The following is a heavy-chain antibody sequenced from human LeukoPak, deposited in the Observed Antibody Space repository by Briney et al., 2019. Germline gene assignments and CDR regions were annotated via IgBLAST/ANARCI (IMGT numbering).Heavy chain of an antibody. Sequence: GGSLRLSCAASGFTFTNYGMTWVRQAPGKGLEWVSTISGSGITICYADSVKGRVTISRDTSKNTLYLQMHSLRAEDTAVYYCAKRAMVRGVAPYDAFDIWGQGTMVTVSS. V-gene: IGHV3-23*01. D-gene: IGHD3-10*01. CDR2: ISGSGITI. CDR1: GFTFTNYG. J-gene: IGHJ3*02. CDR3: AKRAMVRGVAPYDAFDI.